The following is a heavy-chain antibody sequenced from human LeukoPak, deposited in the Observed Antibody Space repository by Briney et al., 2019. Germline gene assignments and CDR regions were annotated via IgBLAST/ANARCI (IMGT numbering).Heavy chain of an antibody. CDR2: TYYRSKWYN. CDR1: GDSVSSNSAA. Sequence: SQTLSLTCAISGDSVSSNSAAWNWIRQSPSRGLEWLGRTYYRSKWYNDYAVSVKSRITINPDTSKNQFSLQLNSVTPEDTAVYYCAREHTSRIFTWYSSGYFDYWGQGTLVTVSS. J-gene: IGHJ4*02. V-gene: IGHV6-1*01. CDR3: AREHTSRIFTWYSSGYFDY. D-gene: IGHD6-19*01.